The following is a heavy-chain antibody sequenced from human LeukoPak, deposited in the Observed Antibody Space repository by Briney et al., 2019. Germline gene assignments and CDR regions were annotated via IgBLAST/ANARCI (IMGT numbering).Heavy chain of an antibody. J-gene: IGHJ4*02. CDR1: GFTFSFSG. Sequence: GGSLRLSCAASGFTFSFSGMYWVRQAPGKGLEWVAFISDDGSRKYYADSVKGRVTISRDNSKNTLFLQMNSLRTEDTAVYYCAKDRSTTWSFDYWGQGTLVTVSS. CDR3: AKDRSTTWSFDY. CDR2: ISDDGSRK. D-gene: IGHD6-13*01. V-gene: IGHV3-30*18.